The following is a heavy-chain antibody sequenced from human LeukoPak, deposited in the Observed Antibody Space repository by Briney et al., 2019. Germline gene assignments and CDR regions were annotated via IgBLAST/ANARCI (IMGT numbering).Heavy chain of an antibody. D-gene: IGHD2-2*01. Sequence: ASVKVSCKASGYTFTGYGISWVRQAPGQGLEWMGWISAYNGNTNYAQKLQGRVTMTTDTSTSTAYMELSRLRSDGTGVYYCARDQHEIVVVPAAVDFDYWGQGTLVTVSS. J-gene: IGHJ4*02. CDR3: ARDQHEIVVVPAAVDFDY. CDR1: GYTFTGYG. CDR2: ISAYNGNT. V-gene: IGHV1-18*01.